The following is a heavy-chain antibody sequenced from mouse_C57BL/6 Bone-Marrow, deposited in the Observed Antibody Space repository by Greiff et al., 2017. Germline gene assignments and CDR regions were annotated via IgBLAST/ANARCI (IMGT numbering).Heavy chain of an antibody. Sequence: EVQVVESGGDLVKPGGSLKLSCAASGFTFSSYGMSWVRQTPDKRLEWVATISSGGSYTYYPDSVKGRFTISRDNAKNTLYLQMSSLKSEDTAMYYCARPNYYGSIFYWYFDVWGTGTTVTVSS. D-gene: IGHD1-1*01. CDR3: ARPNYYGSIFYWYFDV. CDR1: GFTFSSYG. CDR2: ISSGGSYT. J-gene: IGHJ1*03. V-gene: IGHV5-6*01.